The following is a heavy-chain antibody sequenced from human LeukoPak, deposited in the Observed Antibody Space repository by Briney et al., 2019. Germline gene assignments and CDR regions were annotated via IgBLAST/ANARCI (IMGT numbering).Heavy chain of an antibody. CDR3: AREEYSSSSVYYYYYMGV. V-gene: IGHV3-48*04. J-gene: IGHJ6*03. Sequence: GGSLRLSCAASGFTFSSYSMNWVRQAPGKGLEWVSYISSSSSTIYYADSVKGRFTISRDNAKNSLYLQMNSLRAEDTAVYYCAREEYSSSSVYYYYYMGVWGKGTTVTVSS. CDR2: ISSSSSTI. D-gene: IGHD6-6*01. CDR1: GFTFSSYS.